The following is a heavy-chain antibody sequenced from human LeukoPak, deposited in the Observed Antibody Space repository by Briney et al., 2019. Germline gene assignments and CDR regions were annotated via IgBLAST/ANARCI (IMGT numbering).Heavy chain of an antibody. D-gene: IGHD6-19*01. CDR1: GYTFTSYG. J-gene: IGHJ4*02. CDR2: IIPIFGTA. Sequence: ASVKVSCKASGYTFTSYGISWVRQAPGQGLEWMGGIIPIFGTANYAQKFQGRVTITADESTSTAYMELSSLRSEDTAVYYCARIAVAGSFDYWGQGTLVTVSS. CDR3: ARIAVAGSFDY. V-gene: IGHV1-69*13.